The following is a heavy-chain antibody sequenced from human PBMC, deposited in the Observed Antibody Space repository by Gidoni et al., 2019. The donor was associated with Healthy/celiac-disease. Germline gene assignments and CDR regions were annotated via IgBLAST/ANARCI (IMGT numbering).Heavy chain of an antibody. V-gene: IGHV3-23*01. Sequence: EVQLLESGGGLVQPGGCLRLSGAASGVTFSSYAMSWVRKGPGKGLEWVSAISGSVGSTYYADSVTGRFTISRDNSQNTLYLQMNSLRAEYTAVYYCAKVWQQWLVRDAFDIWGQGTMVTVSS. CDR2: ISGSVGST. CDR3: AKVWQQWLVRDAFDI. J-gene: IGHJ3*02. CDR1: GVTFSSYA. D-gene: IGHD6-19*01.